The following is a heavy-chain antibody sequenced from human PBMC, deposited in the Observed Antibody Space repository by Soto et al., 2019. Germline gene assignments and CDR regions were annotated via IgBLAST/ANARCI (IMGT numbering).Heavy chain of an antibody. Sequence: QVQLVQSGAEVKKPGSSVKISCKTSGDSFKNIAIGWVRQVPGQGLEWTGSIIPLFGTTNYARIFEGRVTIPADKSTTTVYMELGSRRSEDTAVYYCARLDSTMITFDYWGQGTLVTVSS. CDR2: IIPLFGTT. J-gene: IGHJ4*02. V-gene: IGHV1-69*06. CDR3: ARLDSTMITFDY. CDR1: GDSFKNIA. D-gene: IGHD5-18*01.